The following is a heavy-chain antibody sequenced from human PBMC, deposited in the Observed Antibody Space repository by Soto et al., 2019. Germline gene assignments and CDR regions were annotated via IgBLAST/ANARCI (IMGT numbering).Heavy chain of an antibody. CDR3: ARDLGRDGTMIVVVHYPDAFDI. CDR2: INHSGST. V-gene: IGHV4-34*01. Sequence: SETLSLTCAVYGGSFSGYYWGWIRQPPGKGLEWIGEINHSGSTNYNPSLKSRVTISVDTSKNQFSLKLSSVTAADTAVYYCARDLGRDGTMIVVVHYPDAFDIWGQGTMVTVSS. D-gene: IGHD3-22*01. J-gene: IGHJ3*02. CDR1: GGSFSGYY.